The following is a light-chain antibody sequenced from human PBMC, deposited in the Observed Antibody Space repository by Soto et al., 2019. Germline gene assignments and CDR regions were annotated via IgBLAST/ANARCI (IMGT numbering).Light chain of an antibody. CDR1: SSNIGAGYD. Sequence: QPVLTQPPSVSGAPGQRVTISCTGSSSNIGAGYDVHWYQQLPGTAPRLLIYGNTIRPSGVPDRFSGSKSGTSASLAITGLQAEDEADYYCQSYDNGLSAWVFGGGTKLTVL. J-gene: IGLJ3*02. CDR3: QSYDNGLSAWV. V-gene: IGLV1-40*01. CDR2: GNT.